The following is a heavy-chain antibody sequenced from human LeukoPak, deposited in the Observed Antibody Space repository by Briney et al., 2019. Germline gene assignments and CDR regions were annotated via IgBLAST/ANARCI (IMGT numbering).Heavy chain of an antibody. D-gene: IGHD3-10*01. CDR2: IYYSGST. V-gene: IGHV4-61*08. Sequence: PSQTLSLTCTVSGGSINSGDYYWSWIRQPPGKGLEWIGYIYYSGSTNYNPSLKSRVTISVDTSKNQFSLKLSSVTAADTAVYYCARDGSPTGGSGSYYLDWFDPWGQGTLVTVSS. CDR1: GGSINSGDYY. J-gene: IGHJ5*02. CDR3: ARDGSPTGGSGSYYLDWFDP.